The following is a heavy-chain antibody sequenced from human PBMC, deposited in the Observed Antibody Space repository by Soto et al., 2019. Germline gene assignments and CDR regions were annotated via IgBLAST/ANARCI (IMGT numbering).Heavy chain of an antibody. CDR1: GPSRSGGGYY. Sequence: PSDTLSLTCTVYGPSRSGGGYYWSWIRQHPGKGLEWIGYIYYSGSTYYNPSLKSRVTISVDTSKNQFSLKLSSVTAADTAVYYCARSRGYDFWSGPNWFDPWGQGNLVTVSS. CDR2: IYYSGST. J-gene: IGHJ5*02. CDR3: ARSRGYDFWSGPNWFDP. V-gene: IGHV4-31*03. D-gene: IGHD3-3*01.